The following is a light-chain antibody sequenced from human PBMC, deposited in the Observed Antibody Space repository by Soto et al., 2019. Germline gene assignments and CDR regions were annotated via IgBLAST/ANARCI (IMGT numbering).Light chain of an antibody. CDR1: QNITNN. Sequence: DIQMTQSPSSLSASIGDRVTITCQASQNITNNLSWYQQKTGKAPNLLIYHASKLAKGVTSRFSGSGSGTDFSFIITSLQREDLATYYCQQYYGLPPLTFGQGTRLEIK. J-gene: IGKJ5*01. CDR2: HAS. V-gene: IGKV1-33*01. CDR3: QQYYGLPPLT.